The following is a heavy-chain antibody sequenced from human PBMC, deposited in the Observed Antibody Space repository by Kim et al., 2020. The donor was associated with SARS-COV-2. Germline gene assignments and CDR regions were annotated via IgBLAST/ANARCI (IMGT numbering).Heavy chain of an antibody. CDR2: ISYDGSNK. J-gene: IGHJ4*02. CDR1: GFTFSSYA. V-gene: IGHV3-30*04. CDR3: ARDSFPKTTRGIAAAGVNFDY. Sequence: GGSLRLSCAASGFTFSSYAMHWVRQAPGKGLEWVAVISYDGSNKYYADSVKGRFTISRDNSKNTLYLQMNSLRAEDTAVYYCARDSFPKTTRGIAAAGVNFDYWGQGTLVTVSS. D-gene: IGHD6-13*01.